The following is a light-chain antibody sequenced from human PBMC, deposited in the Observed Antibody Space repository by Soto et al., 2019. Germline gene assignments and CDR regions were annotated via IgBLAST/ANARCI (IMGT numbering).Light chain of an antibody. CDR1: SGHSSYA. CDR2: LNSDGSH. CDR3: QTWTTGIVV. Sequence: QSVLTQSPSASASLGASVKLTCTLSSGHSSYAIAWHQQQPEKGPRYLMKLNSDGSHSKGDGIPDRFSGSSSGAERYLTISSLQSEDEATYYCQTWTTGIVVFGGGTKVTVL. V-gene: IGLV4-69*01. J-gene: IGLJ2*01.